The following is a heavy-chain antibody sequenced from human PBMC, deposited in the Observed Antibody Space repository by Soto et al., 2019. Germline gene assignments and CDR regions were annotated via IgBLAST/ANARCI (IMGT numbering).Heavy chain of an antibody. J-gene: IGHJ5*02. D-gene: IGHD1-20*01. CDR1: GFTFSSYW. CDR2: INSDGSST. V-gene: IGHV3-74*01. Sequence: GGSLRLSCAASGFTFSSYWMHWVRQAPGKGLVWVSRINSDGSSTSYADSVKGRFTISRDDSKNTAYLQMNSLKTEDTAVYYCTRHGGITGPWGQGTLVTVSS. CDR3: TRHGGITGP.